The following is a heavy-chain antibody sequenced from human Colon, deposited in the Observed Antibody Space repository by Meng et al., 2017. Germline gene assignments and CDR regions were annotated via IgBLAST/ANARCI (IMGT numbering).Heavy chain of an antibody. CDR1: GGSFNGYY. Sequence: HVRSLPWGRGLVNPSWHLHLTWVFYGGSFNGYYWSWIRQPPGKGLEWIGEINHSGSTNYNPSLKSRVTISVDTSKNQFSLKLSSVTAADTAVYYCARVRITIFGVVSTFDYWGQGTLVTVSS. J-gene: IGHJ4*02. D-gene: IGHD3-3*01. CDR2: INHSGST. CDR3: ARVRITIFGVVSTFDY. V-gene: IGHV4-34*02.